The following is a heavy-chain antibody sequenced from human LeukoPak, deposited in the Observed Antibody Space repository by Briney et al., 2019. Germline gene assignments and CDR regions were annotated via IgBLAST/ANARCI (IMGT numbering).Heavy chain of an antibody. CDR3: ARLLSGYYYAADY. J-gene: IGHJ4*02. CDR1: GYSFTSYW. CDR2: IYPGDSDT. V-gene: IGHV5-51*01. Sequence: GESLKISCKGSGYSFTSYWIGRVRQMPGKGLEWMGIIYPGDSDTRNSPSLQGQVTTSADKSTSTAYLQWSSLKASDTAMYYCARLLSGYYYAADYWGQGTLVTVSS. D-gene: IGHD3-22*01.